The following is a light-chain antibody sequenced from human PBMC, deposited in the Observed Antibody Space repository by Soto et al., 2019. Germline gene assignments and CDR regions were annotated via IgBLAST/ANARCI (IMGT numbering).Light chain of an antibody. Sequence: EIVLTQSPGTLSLSPGEKATLSCRASQSISNTYLVWYQQKPGQAPRLLIYGASTRATGIPARFSGSGSGTEFTLTIRSLQSEDFAVYYCQQYNNWPPWTCGQGTKGAIK. J-gene: IGKJ1*01. V-gene: IGKV3-15*01. CDR3: QQYNNWPPWT. CDR1: QSISNTY. CDR2: GAS.